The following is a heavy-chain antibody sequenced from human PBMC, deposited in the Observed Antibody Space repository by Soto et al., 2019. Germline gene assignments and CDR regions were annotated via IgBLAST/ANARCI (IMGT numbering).Heavy chain of an antibody. D-gene: IGHD7-27*01. Sequence: TLSLTCTVSGGSISSGGYYWSWIRQHPGKGLEWIGYIYYSGSTYYNPSLKSRVTISVDTSKNQFSLKLSSVTAADTAVYYCARGPSNPGYYFDYWGQGTLVTVSS. CDR3: ARGPSNPGYYFDY. CDR2: IYYSGST. J-gene: IGHJ4*02. CDR1: GGSISSGGYY. V-gene: IGHV4-31*03.